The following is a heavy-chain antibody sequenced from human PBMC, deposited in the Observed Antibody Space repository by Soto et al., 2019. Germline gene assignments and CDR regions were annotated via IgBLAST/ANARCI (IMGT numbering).Heavy chain of an antibody. Sequence: SETLSLTCAVSGGSISSGGYSWSWIRQPPGKGLEWIGYIYHSGSTYYNPSLKSRVTISVDRSKNQFSLRLSSVTAADTAVYYCARVRLVFGDEYYYYGMDVWCQGTTVTVSS. CDR2: IYHSGST. CDR3: ARVRLVFGDEYYYYGMDV. D-gene: IGHD3-3*01. V-gene: IGHV4-30-2*01. CDR1: GGSISSGGYS. J-gene: IGHJ6*02.